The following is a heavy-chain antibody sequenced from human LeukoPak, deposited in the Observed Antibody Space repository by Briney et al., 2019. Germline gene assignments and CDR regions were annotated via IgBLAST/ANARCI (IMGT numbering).Heavy chain of an antibody. CDR3: AREVVGATFDY. D-gene: IGHD1-26*01. V-gene: IGHV3-11*04. J-gene: IGHJ4*02. CDR2: ISGSGSTI. CDR1: GFTVITND. Sequence: PGGSLRLSCAASGFTVITNDMTWVRQAPGKGLEWVAYISGSGSTIYYADSMKGRFTISRDNAKDSLYLQINSLRAEDTAMYYCAREVVGATFDYWGQGTLVTVSS.